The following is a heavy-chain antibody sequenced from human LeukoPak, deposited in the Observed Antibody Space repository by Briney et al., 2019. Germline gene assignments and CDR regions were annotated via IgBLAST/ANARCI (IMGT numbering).Heavy chain of an antibody. CDR1: GFSLSTNGMR. V-gene: IGHV2-70*04. CDR3: ARMGYYNSSAYYYGD. J-gene: IGHJ4*02. CDR2: IDWGDDK. D-gene: IGHD3-22*01. Sequence: ESGPTLVNPTQTLTLTCTFSGFSLSTNGMRVSWIRQPPGKALEWLARIDWGDDKFYSTSLKTRLTIAKDTSKNQVVLTMTNMDPVDTATYYCARMGYYNSSAYYYGDWGQGTLVTVSS.